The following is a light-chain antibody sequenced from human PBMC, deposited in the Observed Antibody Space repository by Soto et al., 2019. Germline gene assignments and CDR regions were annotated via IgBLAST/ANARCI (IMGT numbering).Light chain of an antibody. V-gene: IGKV3-20*01. CDR1: QSVSSSY. J-gene: IGKJ1*01. CDR3: QQYVSSQS. CDR2: GAT. Sequence: EIVLTQSPGTLSLSPGERATLSCRASQSVSSSYLAWYQQKPGQAPRLLIYGATSRTTGIPDRFSGSGSGTALTLTTRILEPDDCALYYSQQYVSSQSFGQGTKLEIK.